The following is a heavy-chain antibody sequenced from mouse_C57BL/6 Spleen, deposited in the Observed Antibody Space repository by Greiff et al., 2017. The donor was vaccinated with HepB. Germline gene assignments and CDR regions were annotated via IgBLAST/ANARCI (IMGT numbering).Heavy chain of an antibody. CDR2: IRLKSDNYAT. V-gene: IGHV6-3*01. CDR1: GFTFSNYW. D-gene: IGHD2-4*01. J-gene: IGHJ3*01. Sequence: EVKLEESGGGLVQPGGSMKLSCVASGFTFSNYWMNWVRQSPEKGLEWVAQIRLKSDNYATHYAESVKGRFTISRDDSKSSVYLQMNNLRAEDTGIYYCTENMGLRQKPAWFAYWGQGTLVTVSA. CDR3: TENMGLRQKPAWFAY.